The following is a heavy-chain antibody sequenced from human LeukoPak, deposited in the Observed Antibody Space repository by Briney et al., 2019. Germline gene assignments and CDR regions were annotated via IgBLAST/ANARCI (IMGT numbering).Heavy chain of an antibody. CDR1: GFTFRSYW. V-gene: IGHV3-74*01. D-gene: IGHD2-8*01. CDR3: ARGGCSPVDT. J-gene: IGHJ5*02. CDR2: INDDGSVR. Sequence: GGSLRLSCAASGFTFRSYWMHSVRQSPGKGRVWVSDINDDGSVRRYGDSVKGRFTISRDNAKNTLYLQVNNMQAEDTAIYFCARGGCSPVDTWGQGTLVTVSS.